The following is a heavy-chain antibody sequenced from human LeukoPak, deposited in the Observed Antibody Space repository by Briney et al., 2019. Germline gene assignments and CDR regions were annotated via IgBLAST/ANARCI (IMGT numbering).Heavy chain of an antibody. V-gene: IGHV5-51*01. Sequence: GESLKISCKTSGYNFTTYWIGWVRQMPGKGLEWMGIIYPGDSDTRYSPSFQGQVTISADRSISTAYLQWSSLKASDTAMYYCARGFYGGYYYYYYMDVWGKGTTVTVSS. CDR1: GYNFTTYW. D-gene: IGHD4/OR15-4a*01. J-gene: IGHJ6*03. CDR2: IYPGDSDT. CDR3: ARGFYGGYYYYYYMDV.